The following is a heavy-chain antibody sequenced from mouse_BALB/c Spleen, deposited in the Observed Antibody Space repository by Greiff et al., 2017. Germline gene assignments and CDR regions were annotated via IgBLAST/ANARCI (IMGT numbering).Heavy chain of an antibody. CDR2: ISNLAYSI. J-gene: IGHJ3*01. D-gene: IGHD2-1*01. V-gene: IGHV5-15*02. CDR1: GFTFSDYG. CDR3: ARVDGNYFAWFAD. Sequence: EVKVVESGGGLVQPGGSRKLSCAASGFTFSDYGMAWVRQAPGKGPEWVAFISNLAYSIYYADTVTGRFTISRENAKNTLYLEMSSLRSEDTAMYYCARVDGNYFAWFADWGQGTLVTVSA.